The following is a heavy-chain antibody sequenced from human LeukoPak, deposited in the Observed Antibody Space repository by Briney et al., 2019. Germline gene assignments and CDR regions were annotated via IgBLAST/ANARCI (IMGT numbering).Heavy chain of an antibody. D-gene: IGHD3-22*01. CDR3: ARSYDSSGYPTYAFDI. V-gene: IGHV5-51*01. CDR2: IYPGDSDT. CDR1: GYSFPMYW. Sequence: GESLKISCKGSGYSFPMYWIGWVRQMPGKGLEWMGIIYPGDSDTRYSPSFQGQVTISADKSISTAYLQWSSLKASDTAMYYCARSYDSSGYPTYAFDIWGQGTMVTVSS. J-gene: IGHJ3*02.